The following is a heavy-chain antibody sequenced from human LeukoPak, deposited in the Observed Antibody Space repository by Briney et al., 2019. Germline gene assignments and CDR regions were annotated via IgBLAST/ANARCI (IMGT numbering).Heavy chain of an antibody. J-gene: IGHJ4*02. CDR3: ARAEYYYDLKDY. CDR1: GYTFTSFG. D-gene: IGHD3-22*01. Sequence: ASVKVSCKASGYTFTSFGISWVRQAPGQGLEWMGWISAYNGNTNYAQKLQGRVTMTTDTSTSTAYMELRSLRSDDTAVYYCARAEYYYDLKDYWGQGTLVTVSS. CDR2: ISAYNGNT. V-gene: IGHV1-18*01.